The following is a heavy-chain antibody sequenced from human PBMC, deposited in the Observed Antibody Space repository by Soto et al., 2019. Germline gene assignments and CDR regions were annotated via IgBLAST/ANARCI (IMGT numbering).Heavy chain of an antibody. CDR2: LSNTGRRT. J-gene: IGHJ4*02. D-gene: IGHD1-26*01. V-gene: IGHV3-23*01. CDR1: VFPFGANA. CDR3: ATEMGATQGPFDN. Sequence: GGSLRLSCVVSVFPFGANAMSWVRQAPGKGLEWVSGLSNTGRRTSYADSVKGRFNISRDNSENTVYLQMNSLRVEDTAVYYCATEMGATQGPFDNWGQGTLVTSPQ.